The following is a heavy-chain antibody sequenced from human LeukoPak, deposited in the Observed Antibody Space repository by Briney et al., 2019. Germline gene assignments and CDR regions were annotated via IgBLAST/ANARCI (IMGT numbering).Heavy chain of an antibody. Sequence: GGSLGLSCAASGFTFSSYAMHWVRQAPGKGLEYVSAISSNGGSTYYANSVKGRFTISRDNSKNTLYLQMGSLRAEDMAVYYCARTRRSSSGSQGGWYFDLWGRGTLVTVSS. CDR1: GFTFSSYA. CDR2: ISSNGGST. J-gene: IGHJ2*01. CDR3: ARTRRSSSGSQGGWYFDL. D-gene: IGHD6-19*01. V-gene: IGHV3-64*01.